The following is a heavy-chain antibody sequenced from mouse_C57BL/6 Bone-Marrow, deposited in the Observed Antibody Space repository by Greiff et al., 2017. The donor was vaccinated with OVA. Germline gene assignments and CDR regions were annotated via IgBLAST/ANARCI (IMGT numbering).Heavy chain of an antibody. J-gene: IGHJ1*03. CDR3: ARDIYGSSYGYFDV. D-gene: IGHD1-1*01. V-gene: IGHV1-55*01. CDR2: LYPGSGST. CDR1: GYTFTSYW. Sequence: VQLQQPGAELVKPGASVKMSCKASGYTFTSYWITWVKQRPGQGLEWIGDLYPGSGSTNYNEQFKSKATLTVDTSSSTAYMQLSSLTSEDSAVYYCARDIYGSSYGYFDVWGTGTTVTVSA.